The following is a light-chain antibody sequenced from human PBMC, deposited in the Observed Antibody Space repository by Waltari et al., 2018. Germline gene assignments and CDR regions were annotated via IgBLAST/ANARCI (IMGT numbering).Light chain of an antibody. CDR3: CSYAGNFWV. V-gene: IGLV2-11*01. J-gene: IGLJ3*02. CDR1: SSDIGVYNY. CDR2: DVT. Sequence: QSALTQPRSVSGSPGQSVTISCTGTSSDIGVYNYVSWYQRHPVKAPKLMIYDVTKRPSGVPDRFSGSKSGNTASLTISGRQAEDEADYYCCSYAGNFWVFGGGTKLTVL.